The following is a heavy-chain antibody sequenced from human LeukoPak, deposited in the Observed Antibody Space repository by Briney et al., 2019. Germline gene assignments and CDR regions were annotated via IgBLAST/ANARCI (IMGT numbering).Heavy chain of an antibody. CDR2: FDPEDGET. Sequence: GASVKVSCKVSGYTLTELSMHWVRQAPGKGLEWMGGFDPEDGETIYAQKFQGRVTMTEDTSTDTAYMELSSLRSEDTAVYYCARDSYGDYVGWVHAYGMDVWGQGTTVTVSS. CDR3: ARDSYGDYVGWVHAYGMDV. CDR1: GYTLTELS. J-gene: IGHJ6*02. D-gene: IGHD4-17*01. V-gene: IGHV1-24*01.